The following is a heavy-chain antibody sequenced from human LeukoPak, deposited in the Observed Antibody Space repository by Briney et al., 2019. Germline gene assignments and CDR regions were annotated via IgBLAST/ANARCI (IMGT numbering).Heavy chain of an antibody. CDR3: AKVSDTAMV. V-gene: IGHV3-23*01. CDR2: ISGSGGST. D-gene: IGHD5-18*01. J-gene: IGHJ4*02. CDR1: GFTFSNYA. Sequence: GASLRLSCVASGFTFSNYAMSWVRQAPGKGLEWVSAISGSGGSTYYVDSVKGRFTISRDNSKNTLYLQMNSLRAEDTAVYYCAKVSDTAMVWGQGTLVTVSS.